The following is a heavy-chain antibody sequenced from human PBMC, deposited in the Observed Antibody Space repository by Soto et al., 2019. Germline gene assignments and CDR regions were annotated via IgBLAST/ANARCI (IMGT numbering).Heavy chain of an antibody. CDR1: GFGVNSDY. V-gene: IGHV3-53*01. Sequence: GGSLRLSCVISGFGVNSDYLSWVRQAPGKGLEWVSVIYHGGTTYYADSVRGRFTISSDNSRSTLDLQMNSLRVEDTAVYYCARSFDYGYICYRGQGTLGTDSS. J-gene: IGHJ4*01. CDR3: ARSFDYGYICY. D-gene: IGHD5-18*01. CDR2: IYHGGTT.